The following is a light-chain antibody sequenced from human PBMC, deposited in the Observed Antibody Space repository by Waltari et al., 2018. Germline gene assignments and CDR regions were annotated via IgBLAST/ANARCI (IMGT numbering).Light chain of an antibody. CDR3: QQRSNWPRT. Sequence: EIVLAQSPATLSLSPGERATLSCRASQSVNTYLAWYQQKPGQAPRLLIYDASNRATGIPARFRGSGSGTDFTLTISSLEPEDFAVYFCQQRSNWPRTFGGGTKVEIK. J-gene: IGKJ4*01. CDR1: QSVNTY. CDR2: DAS. V-gene: IGKV3-11*01.